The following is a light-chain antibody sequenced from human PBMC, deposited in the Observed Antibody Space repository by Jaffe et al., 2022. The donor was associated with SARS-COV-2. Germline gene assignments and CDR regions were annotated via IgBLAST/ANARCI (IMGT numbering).Light chain of an antibody. V-gene: IGKV1-39*01. CDR2: AAS. Sequence: DIQMTQSPSSLSASVGDRVTITCRASQSISSYLNWYQQKPGKPPNLLIYAASSLQSGVPSRFSGSGSGTDFTLTISSLQPEDFATYYCQQSYSTPLTFGGGTKVEIK. CDR1: QSISSY. J-gene: IGKJ4*01. CDR3: QQSYSTPLT.